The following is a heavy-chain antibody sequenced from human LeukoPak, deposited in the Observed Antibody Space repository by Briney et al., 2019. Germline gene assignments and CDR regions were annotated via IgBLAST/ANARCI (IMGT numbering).Heavy chain of an antibody. Sequence: GGSLRLSCAASELNVSTNYMNWVRQAPGKGLEWVSIIYSSGSTYYADSVKGRFTISRDNAKNSLYLQMNSLRAEDTAVYYCASSPGLHYYYYMDVWGKGTTVTVSS. CDR2: IYSSGST. J-gene: IGHJ6*03. V-gene: IGHV3-53*01. CDR3: ASSPGLHYYYYMDV. CDR1: ELNVSTNY.